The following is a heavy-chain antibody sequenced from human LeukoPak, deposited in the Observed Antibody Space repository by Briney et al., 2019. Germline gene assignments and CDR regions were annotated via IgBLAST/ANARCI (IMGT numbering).Heavy chain of an antibody. D-gene: IGHD1-14*01. CDR3: AASVSNFDY. V-gene: IGHV1-69*13. J-gene: IGHJ4*02. Sequence: SVKVSCKGSGYTFTGYYMHWVRQAPGQGLEWMGGIIPIFGTANYAQKFQGRVTITADESTSTAYMELSSLRSEDTAVYYCAASVSNFDYWGQGTLVTVSS. CDR1: GYTFTGYY. CDR2: IIPIFGTA.